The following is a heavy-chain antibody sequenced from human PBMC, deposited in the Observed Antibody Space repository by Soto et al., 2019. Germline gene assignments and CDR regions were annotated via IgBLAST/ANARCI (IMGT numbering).Heavy chain of an antibody. CDR1: GFTFSSYW. V-gene: IGHV3-74*01. Sequence: GGSLRLSCAASGFTFSSYWMHWVRQAPGKGLVWVSRINSDGSSTSYADSVKGRFTISRDNAKNTLYLQMNSLRAEDTAVYYCARVGGSGSYYSWFDYWGQGTLVTVSS. D-gene: IGHD3-10*01. CDR2: INSDGSST. J-gene: IGHJ4*02. CDR3: ARVGGSGSYYSWFDY.